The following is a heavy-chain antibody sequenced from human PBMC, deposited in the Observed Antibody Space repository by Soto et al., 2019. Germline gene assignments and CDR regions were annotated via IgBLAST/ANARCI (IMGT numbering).Heavy chain of an antibody. CDR1: GGSISSYY. J-gene: IGHJ5*02. V-gene: IGHV4-59*04. D-gene: IGHD1-26*01. CDR2: INYSGSF. Sequence: PSETLSLTCTVSGGSISSYYWSWIRQPPGKGLEWIGHINYSGSFYHGPSLKSRVTMSLDTSKHQFSLRLSSVTAADTAVYYCATQEVGGSYVYTFDPWGQGTLVTVSS. CDR3: ATQEVGGSYVYTFDP.